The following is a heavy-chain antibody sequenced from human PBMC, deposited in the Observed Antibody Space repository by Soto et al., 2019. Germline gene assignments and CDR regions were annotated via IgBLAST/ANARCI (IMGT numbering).Heavy chain of an antibody. CDR3: ARDLPYCSGCSCYSSYFDY. Sequence: ASVKVSCKASGYTFTIYAMHWVRQAPGQRLEWMGWINAGNGNTKYSQKFQGRVTITRDTSASTAYMELSSLRSEDTAVYYCARDLPYCSGCSCYSSYFDYWGQGTLVTVSS. D-gene: IGHD2-15*01. CDR1: GYTFTIYA. CDR2: INAGNGNT. V-gene: IGHV1-3*01. J-gene: IGHJ4*02.